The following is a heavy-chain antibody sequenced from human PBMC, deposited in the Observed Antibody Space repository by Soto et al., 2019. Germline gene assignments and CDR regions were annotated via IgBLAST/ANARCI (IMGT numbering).Heavy chain of an antibody. V-gene: IGHV3-15*01. Sequence: EVQLVESGGGLVKPGGSLRISCAASGFTLSDAWMSWVRQAPGKGLEWVGRISTKRAGDITDYAAPVKGRFTVSRDDSKNTLYLQLDNLRTEDSGVYYCTTRVGGGQGTRVTVSS. J-gene: IGHJ4*02. CDR1: GFTLSDAW. CDR2: ISTKRAGDIT. CDR3: TTRVG. D-gene: IGHD3-3*01.